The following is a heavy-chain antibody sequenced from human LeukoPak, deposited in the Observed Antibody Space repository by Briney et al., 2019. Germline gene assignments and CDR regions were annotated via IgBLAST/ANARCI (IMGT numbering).Heavy chain of an antibody. CDR2: ISWNSGSI. J-gene: IGHJ4*02. Sequence: GRSLRLSCAASGFTFDDYAMHWVRQAPGKGLEWVSGISWNSGSIGYADSVKGRFTISRDNAKNSLYLQMNSLRAEDTALYYCAKASERRGYSYGYDWGQGTLVTVSS. CDR1: GFTFDDYA. V-gene: IGHV3-9*01. CDR3: AKASERRGYSYGYD. D-gene: IGHD5-18*01.